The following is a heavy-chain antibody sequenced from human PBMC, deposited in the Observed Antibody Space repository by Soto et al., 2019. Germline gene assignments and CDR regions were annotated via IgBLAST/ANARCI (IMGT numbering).Heavy chain of an antibody. Sequence: PGGSLRLSCAAPGFTFSSYGMHWVRQAPGKGLEWVAVIWYDGSNKYYADSVKGRFTISRDNSKNTLYLQMNSLRAKDTAVYYCARGPDIVVVVAATPGAFDIWGQGTMVTVSS. CDR1: GFTFSSYG. CDR2: IWYDGSNK. V-gene: IGHV3-33*01. J-gene: IGHJ3*02. D-gene: IGHD2-15*01. CDR3: ARGPDIVVVVAATPGAFDI.